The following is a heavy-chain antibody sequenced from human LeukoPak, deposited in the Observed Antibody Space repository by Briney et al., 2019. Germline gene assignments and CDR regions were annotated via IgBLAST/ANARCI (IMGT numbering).Heavy chain of an antibody. V-gene: IGHV1-2*02. CDR3: ARGIYSGYDPNFDY. CDR2: INPNSGGT. D-gene: IGHD5-12*01. J-gene: IGHJ4*02. Sequence: GASVKVSCKASGYTFTGYYMHWVRQAPGQGLEWMGWINPNSGGTNYAQKFQGRVTMTRDTSISSAYMELSRLRSDDTAVYYCARGIYSGYDPNFDYWGQGTLVTVSS. CDR1: GYTFTGYY.